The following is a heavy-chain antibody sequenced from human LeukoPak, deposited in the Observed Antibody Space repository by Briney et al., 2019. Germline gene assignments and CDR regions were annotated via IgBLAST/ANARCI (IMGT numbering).Heavy chain of an antibody. D-gene: IGHD5-12*01. CDR3: RSVPRYGGYGGKFAVLVGRDY. CDR2: INHSGST. Sequence: PSETLSLTCAVSGGSISSSNWWSWIRQPPGKGLEWIGEINHSGSTNYNPSLKSRVTISVDTSKNQFSLKLSSVTAADTAVYYCRSVPRYGGYGGKFAVLVGRDYWGQGTLVTVSS. J-gene: IGHJ4*02. CDR1: GGSISSSNW. V-gene: IGHV4-4*02.